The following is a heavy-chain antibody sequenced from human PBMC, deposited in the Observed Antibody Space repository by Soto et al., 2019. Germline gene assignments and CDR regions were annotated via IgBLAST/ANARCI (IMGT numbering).Heavy chain of an antibody. D-gene: IGHD1-1*01. J-gene: IGHJ4*02. CDR3: XXDXDVYNRAFLDS. V-gene: IGHV3-30-3*01. CDR1: GFTFSSFV. CDR2: ISSDGNKI. Sequence: QVQLVESGGGVVQPGRSLRLSCAASGFTFSSFVLHWVRQAPGKGLEWVSLISSDGNKIYYADSVKGRFTISRDNSQXXXXXXXXXXXXXXXXXXXXXXDXDVYNRAFLDSWGQGTLVTVSS.